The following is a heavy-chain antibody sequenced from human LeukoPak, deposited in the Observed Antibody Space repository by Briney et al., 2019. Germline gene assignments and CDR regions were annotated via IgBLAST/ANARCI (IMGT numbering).Heavy chain of an antibody. CDR2: IHSSGRL. J-gene: IGHJ4*02. D-gene: IGHD3-22*01. CDR1: GASFNTGDQY. V-gene: IGHV4-31*03. CDR3: SRGLDSRKLGY. Sequence: NPSETLSLTCTVSGASFNTGDQYWNWIRQSPGTGLEWSGSIHSSGRLYNNPSLESRVTISIDTSKNQFSLDLNSVTAADTAVYFCSRGLDSRKLGYWGQGTLVTVSS.